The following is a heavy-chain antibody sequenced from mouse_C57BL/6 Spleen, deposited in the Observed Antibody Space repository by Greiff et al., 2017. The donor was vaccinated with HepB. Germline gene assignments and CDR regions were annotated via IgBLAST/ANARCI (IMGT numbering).Heavy chain of an antibody. CDR1: GFNIKDDY. J-gene: IGHJ4*01. D-gene: IGHD2-2*01. V-gene: IGHV14-4*01. CDR2: IDPENGDT. CDR3: TDGYDGYAMDY. Sequence: EVQLQQSGAELVRPGASVKLSCTASGFNIKDDYMHWVKQRPEQGLEWIGWIDPENGDTEYASKFQGKATITADTSSNTAYLQLSSLTSEDTAVYYCTDGYDGYAMDYWGQGTSVTVSS.